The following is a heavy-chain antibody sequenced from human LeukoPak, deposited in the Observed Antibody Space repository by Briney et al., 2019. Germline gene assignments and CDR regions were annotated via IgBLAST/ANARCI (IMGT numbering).Heavy chain of an antibody. J-gene: IGHJ4*02. V-gene: IGHV1-18*01. CDR3: AKGGYVNGYDY. CDR1: GYTFTSND. CDR2: ISAHIGNT. Sequence: ASLKASCKASGYTFTSNDVSWVRQAPGQGLEWVGWISAHIGNTTYARKLQGRVTMPTDTSTTTAYMELRSLTSDDTAVYYCAKGGYVNGYDYWGQGTLVTVSS. D-gene: IGHD5-18*01.